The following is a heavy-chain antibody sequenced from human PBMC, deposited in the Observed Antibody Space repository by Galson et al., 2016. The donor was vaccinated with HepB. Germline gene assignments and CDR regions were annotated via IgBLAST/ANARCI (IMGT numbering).Heavy chain of an antibody. Sequence: SLRLSCAASGFTFSNAWVSWVRQAPGKGLEWVGHVKSKSDGGTTAYAAPVKDRFTISRDDSKNTLYLQMNSLKTEDTAVFYCTSQDLAAAAPFDYWGQGTLVTVSS. CDR1: GFTFSNAW. CDR2: VKSKSDGGTT. D-gene: IGHD6-13*01. V-gene: IGHV3-15*01. J-gene: IGHJ4*02. CDR3: TSQDLAAAAPFDY.